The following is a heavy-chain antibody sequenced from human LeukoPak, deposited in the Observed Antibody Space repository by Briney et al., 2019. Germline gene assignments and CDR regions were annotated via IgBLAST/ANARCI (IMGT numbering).Heavy chain of an antibody. J-gene: IGHJ4*02. CDR3: AGEDNYDDYYFDD. CDR2: ISSSGSTI. D-gene: IGHD3-3*01. V-gene: IGHV3-48*03. CDR1: GFTFNYYG. Sequence: PRGSLRLSCAGSGFTFNYYGFNWVRQAPGKGLEWVSHISSSGSTIFYADSVKGRFTISRDNAKNSVFLQMNSLRAEDTAIYYCAGEDNYDDYYFDDWGQGTLVTVSS.